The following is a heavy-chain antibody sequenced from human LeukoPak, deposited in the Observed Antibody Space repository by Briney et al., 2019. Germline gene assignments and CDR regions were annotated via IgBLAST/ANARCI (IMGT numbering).Heavy chain of an antibody. V-gene: IGHV3-23*01. CDR1: GFTFSSYA. CDR2: ISGSGGST. J-gene: IGHJ4*02. CDR3: AKASAMIVVVSKHFDY. Sequence: GGSLRLSCAASGFTFSSYAMSWVRQAPGKGLEWVSAISGSGGSTYYADSVKGRFTISRDNSKNTLYLQMNSLRAEDTAVYYCAKASAMIVVVSKHFDYWGQGTPVTVSS. D-gene: IGHD3-22*01.